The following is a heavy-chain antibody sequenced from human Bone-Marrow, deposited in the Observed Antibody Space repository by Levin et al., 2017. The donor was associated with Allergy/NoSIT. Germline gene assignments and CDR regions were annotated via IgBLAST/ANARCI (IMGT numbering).Heavy chain of an antibody. J-gene: IGHJ4*02. CDR1: GGTFSSYA. Sequence: KISCRTSGGTFSSYAISWVRQAPGQGLEWVGGIIPMFDTAVYAQKLQGRVTITADESTSTVYMDLRNLRSDDTAVYYCARDLGDYYGSGSHLVFDYWGQGTLVTVSS. CDR2: IIPMFDTA. CDR3: ARDLGDYYGSGSHLVFDY. D-gene: IGHD3-10*01. V-gene: IGHV1-69*01.